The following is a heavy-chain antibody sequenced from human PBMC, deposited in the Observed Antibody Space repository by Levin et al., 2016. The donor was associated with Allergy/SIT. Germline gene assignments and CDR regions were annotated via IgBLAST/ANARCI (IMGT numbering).Heavy chain of an antibody. V-gene: IGHV1-69*13. D-gene: IGHD6-13*01. CDR1: GGTFSSYA. CDR2: IIPIFGTA. Sequence: SVKVSCKASGGTFSSYAISWVRQAPGQGLEWMGGIIPIFGTANYAQKFQGRVTITADESTSTAYMELSSLRSEDTAVYYCAKQLATLRHAFDIWGQGTMVTVSS. J-gene: IGHJ3*02. CDR3: AKQLATLRHAFDI.